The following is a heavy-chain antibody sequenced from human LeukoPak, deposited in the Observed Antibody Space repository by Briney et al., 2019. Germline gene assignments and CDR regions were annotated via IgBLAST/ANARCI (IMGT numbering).Heavy chain of an antibody. Sequence: SETLSLTCTVSGLSISGSSYYWDWIRQPPGKGLEWIGSIYYSGSTSYTPSLKSRVTISVDTSKNQFSLKLTSVTAADTAVYYCATLTGYYPDYWGQGILVTVSS. V-gene: IGHV4-39*01. CDR3: ATLTGYYPDY. CDR2: IYYSGST. D-gene: IGHD3-9*01. J-gene: IGHJ4*02. CDR1: GLSISGSSYY.